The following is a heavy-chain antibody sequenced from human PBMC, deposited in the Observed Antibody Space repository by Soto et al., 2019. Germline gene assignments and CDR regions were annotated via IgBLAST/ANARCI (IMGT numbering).Heavy chain of an antibody. CDR3: ARHILVGYYYYYGTLV. V-gene: IGHV1-2*02. CDR1: GYTFTGYY. CDR2: INPNSGGT. Sequence: ASVKVSCKASGYTFTGYYMHWVRQAPGQGLEWMGWINPNSGGTNYAQKFQGRVTMTRDTSISTAYMELSRLRSDDTAVYYCARHILVGYYYYYGTLVRGQATTVTVS. D-gene: IGHD2-2*01. J-gene: IGHJ6*02.